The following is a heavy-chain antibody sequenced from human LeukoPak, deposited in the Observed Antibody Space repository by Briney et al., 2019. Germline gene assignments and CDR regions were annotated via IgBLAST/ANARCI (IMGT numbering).Heavy chain of an antibody. Sequence: PGGPLSLSCEASGFTYRRYGMSWLRQGPGKALERVSAISGSGGSTYYADSVKGRFTISRDNSKNTLYLQMNSLRAEDTAVYYCAKGGDTAMYYYYYMDVWGKGTTVTVSS. J-gene: IGHJ6*03. CDR2: ISGSGGST. D-gene: IGHD5-18*01. CDR3: AKGGDTAMYYYYYMDV. V-gene: IGHV3-23*01. CDR1: GFTYRRYG.